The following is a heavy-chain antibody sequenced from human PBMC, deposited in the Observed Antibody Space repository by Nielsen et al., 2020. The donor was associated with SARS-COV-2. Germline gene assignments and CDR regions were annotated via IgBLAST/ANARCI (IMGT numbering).Heavy chain of an antibody. V-gene: IGHV3-73*01. CDR1: GFTFSDSG. D-gene: IGHD4-23*01. CDR2: IRSKANNYAT. J-gene: IGHJ3*01. Sequence: GGSLRLSCAASGFTFSDSGLHWVRQASGKGLEWVGCIRSKANNYATAYAASVKGSFTISRDDSKNTAFLQMNSLKTEDTAVYYCVRWSDGFDLWGQGTMVTVSS. CDR3: VRWSDGFDL.